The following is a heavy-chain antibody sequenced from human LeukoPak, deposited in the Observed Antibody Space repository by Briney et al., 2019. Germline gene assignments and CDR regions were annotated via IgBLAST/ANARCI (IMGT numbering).Heavy chain of an antibody. D-gene: IGHD6-6*01. CDR1: GGSFSGYY. J-gene: IGHJ1*01. V-gene: IGHV4-34*01. CDR2: INHSGST. CDR3: AKTSAVYSSSSEYFQH. Sequence: PSETLSLTCAVYGGSFSGYYWSWIRQPPGKGLEWIGEINHSGSTNYNPSLKSRVTISVDTSKNQFSLKLSSVTAADMAVYYCAKTSAVYSSSSEYFQHWGQGTLVTISS.